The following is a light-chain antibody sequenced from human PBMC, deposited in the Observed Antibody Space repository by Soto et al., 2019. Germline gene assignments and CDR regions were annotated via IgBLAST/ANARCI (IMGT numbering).Light chain of an antibody. CDR1: SRDIGGYNY. CDR2: EVS. J-gene: IGLJ3*02. Sequence: QSVLTQPASVSGSPGQSITISCTGTSRDIGGYNYVSWHQQHPGKAPKVIITEVSNRPSGVSDRFSGSKSGNTASLTISGLQAEDEADYYCSSYRRSSTLVFGGGTKLTVL. CDR3: SSYRRSSTLV. V-gene: IGLV2-14*01.